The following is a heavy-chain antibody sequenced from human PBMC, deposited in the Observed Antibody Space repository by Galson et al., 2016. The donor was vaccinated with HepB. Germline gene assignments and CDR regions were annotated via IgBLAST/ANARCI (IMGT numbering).Heavy chain of an antibody. V-gene: IGHV3-69-1*01. J-gene: IGHJ4*02. Sequence: SLRLSCAASGFIFNNYMLNWVRQAPGKGLEWVSSIDRDSTIYYADSVRGRFTISRNNANSSLYLQMNNLTAEDTAVYYCARSGLSGTYWIRFDYWGQGALVTVSS. CDR1: GFIFNNYM. CDR2: IDRDSTI. CDR3: ARSGLSGTYWIRFDY. D-gene: IGHD1-26*01.